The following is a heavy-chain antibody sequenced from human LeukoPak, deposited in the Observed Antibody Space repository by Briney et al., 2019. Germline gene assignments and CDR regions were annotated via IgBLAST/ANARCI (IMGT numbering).Heavy chain of an antibody. Sequence: GSSVKVSCKASGGTLSSYAIGWVRQAPGQGLEWMGRIIPIFGTANYAQKFQRRVTITTDESTRTAYKELSSLRSEATPVYYCARGSRVATITGFDYWGQGTLVTVSS. D-gene: IGHD5-12*01. J-gene: IGHJ4*02. CDR3: ARGSRVATITGFDY. CDR1: GGTLSSYA. V-gene: IGHV1-69*05. CDR2: IIPIFGTA.